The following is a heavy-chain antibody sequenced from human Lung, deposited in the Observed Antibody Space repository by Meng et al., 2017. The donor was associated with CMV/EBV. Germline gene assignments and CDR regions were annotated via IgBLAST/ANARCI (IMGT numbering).Heavy chain of an antibody. CDR1: GGPISSGTYS. J-gene: IGHJ4*02. CDR3: ARDAEGGSSWTKIDY. V-gene: IGHV4-39*07. CDR2: IYYSGTT. Sequence: SEXLSLXXTVPGGPISSGTYSWGWIRQTPGKGLEWIGSIYYSGTTYHNPSLKSRVSMSVDTFKNQFSLVLRSVNAADSAVYYCARDAEGGSSWTKIDYWGQGXLVTVSS. D-gene: IGHD6-13*01.